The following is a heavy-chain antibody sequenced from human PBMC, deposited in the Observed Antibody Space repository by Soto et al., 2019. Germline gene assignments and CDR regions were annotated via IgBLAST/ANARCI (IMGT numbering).Heavy chain of an antibody. CDR2: ISTTGNT. CDR1: GDTITSFS. V-gene: IGHV4-4*07. CDR3: EGESGENWSYEAY. Sequence: LSLTCTVSGDTITSFSWNWIRQSAGKGLEWIGRISTTGNTHYNPSLESRVTMSLDTSKNQFSLKLTSVTAADTAVYYCEGESGENWSYEAYWGQGTLVTVSS. J-gene: IGHJ4*02. D-gene: IGHD1-7*01.